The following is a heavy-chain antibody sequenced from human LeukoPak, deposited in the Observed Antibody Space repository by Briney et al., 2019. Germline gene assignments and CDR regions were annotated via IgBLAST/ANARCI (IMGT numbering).Heavy chain of an antibody. CDR1: GGTFSSYA. D-gene: IGHD1-26*01. J-gene: IGHJ6*03. V-gene: IGHV1-69*05. Sequence: ASVSVSCTASGGTFSSYAISWVRQAPGQGVEWMGGIIPIFGTANYTQTFQGRVTITTDESTSTAYMELSSLRSEDTAVYYCARVDRLGYYMDVWGKGTTVTVSS. CDR3: ARVDRLGYYMDV. CDR2: IIPIFGTA.